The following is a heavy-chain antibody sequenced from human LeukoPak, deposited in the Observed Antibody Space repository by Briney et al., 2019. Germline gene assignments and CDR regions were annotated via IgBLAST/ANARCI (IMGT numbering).Heavy chain of an antibody. CDR3: ARQASGHAFDI. Sequence: GESLKISCKGSGYSFTSFWIGWVRQMPGKGLEWMGIIYPGDSDTKYSPSFQGQVTLSVDKSISTAYLQWSSLKASDTAMYYCARQASGHAFDIWGQGTMVTVSS. CDR2: IYPGDSDT. D-gene: IGHD6-25*01. V-gene: IGHV5-51*01. CDR1: GYSFTSFW. J-gene: IGHJ3*02.